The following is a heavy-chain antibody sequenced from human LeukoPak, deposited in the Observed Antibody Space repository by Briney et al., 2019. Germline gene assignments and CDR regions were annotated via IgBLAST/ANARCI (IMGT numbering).Heavy chain of an antibody. D-gene: IGHD3-22*01. J-gene: IGHJ4*02. Sequence: GASVKVSCKASGYTFTGYYMHWVRLAPGQGLEWMGWINPDSGDTHYAQKFQGRVTLTRDTSVTTAYMELNRLESDDTATYYCARTDNKYDSRLLFNWGQGTQIIVSS. CDR1: GYTFTGYY. V-gene: IGHV1-2*02. CDR3: ARTDNKYDSRLLFN. CDR2: INPDSGDT.